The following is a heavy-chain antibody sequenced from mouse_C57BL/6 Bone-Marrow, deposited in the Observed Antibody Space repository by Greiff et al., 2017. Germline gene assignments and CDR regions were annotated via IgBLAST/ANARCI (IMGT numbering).Heavy chain of an antibody. CDR1: GYTFTSYD. CDR3: AREHGLRRDYYAMDY. V-gene: IGHV1-85*01. J-gene: IGHJ4*01. CDR2: IYPRDGST. D-gene: IGHD2-2*01. Sequence: VQLQQSGPELVKPGASVKLSCKASGYTFTSYDINWVKQRPGQGLEWIGWIYPRDGSTKYNEKFKGKATLTVDTSSSTAYMGLHSLTSEDSSVYFCAREHGLRRDYYAMDYWGQGTSVTVSS.